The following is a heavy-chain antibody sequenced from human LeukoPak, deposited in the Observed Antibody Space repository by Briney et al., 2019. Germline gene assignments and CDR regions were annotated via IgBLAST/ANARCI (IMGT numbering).Heavy chain of an antibody. Sequence: PGGSLRLSCAASGFTFDEYGMTWVRQAPGKGLEWVCGINWSGESTGYADSVKGRFTISRDNAKNSLYPQMNSLRADDTAIYYCARGGRRGWSQGTLVTVSS. CDR1: GFTFDEYG. CDR3: ARGGRRG. V-gene: IGHV3-20*04. CDR2: INWSGEST. J-gene: IGHJ4*02.